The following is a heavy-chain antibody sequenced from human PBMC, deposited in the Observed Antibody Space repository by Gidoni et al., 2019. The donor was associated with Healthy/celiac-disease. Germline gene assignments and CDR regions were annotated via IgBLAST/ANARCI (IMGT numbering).Heavy chain of an antibody. Sequence: QVQLVQSGAAVNKPGASVKVSCKASGYTFTGYYMHWVRQAPGQGLEWMGWSNPNRGGTNYAQKVQGGVTMTRDTSISKAYMELSRLRSDDTAVYYCATTPSSSGSYVDYWGQGTLVTVSS. J-gene: IGHJ4*02. CDR2: SNPNRGGT. D-gene: IGHD6-13*01. CDR1: GYTFTGYY. CDR3: ATTPSSSGSYVDY. V-gene: IGHV1-2*02.